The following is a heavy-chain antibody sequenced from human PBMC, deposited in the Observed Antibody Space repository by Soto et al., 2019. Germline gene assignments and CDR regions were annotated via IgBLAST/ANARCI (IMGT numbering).Heavy chain of an antibody. D-gene: IGHD5-12*01. CDR1: GGSISSYY. CDR3: ARVREMATILGYYYYGMDV. V-gene: IGHV4-59*01. J-gene: IGHJ6*02. CDR2: IYYSGRT. Sequence: SETLSLTCTVSGGSISSYYWSWIRQPPGKGLEWIGYIYYSGRTNYNPSLKSRVTISVDTSKNQVSLKLSSVTAADTAVYYCARVREMATILGYYYYGMDVWGQGTTVTVSS.